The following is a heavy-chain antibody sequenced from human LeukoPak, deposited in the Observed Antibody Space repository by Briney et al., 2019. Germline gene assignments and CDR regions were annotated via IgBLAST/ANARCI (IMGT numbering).Heavy chain of an antibody. D-gene: IGHD2-21*02. Sequence: GGSLRLSCAASGFTFSTYWMNWYRQAPGKGLEWVGDINQDASEINYVDSVRGRFTISRDNAKDSLHLQMNSLRAEDTAVYYCATDRDNSDWQKRFDSWGQGTLVTVSS. CDR2: INQDASEI. CDR3: ATDRDNSDWQKRFDS. CDR1: GFTFSTYW. J-gene: IGHJ4*02. V-gene: IGHV3-7*01.